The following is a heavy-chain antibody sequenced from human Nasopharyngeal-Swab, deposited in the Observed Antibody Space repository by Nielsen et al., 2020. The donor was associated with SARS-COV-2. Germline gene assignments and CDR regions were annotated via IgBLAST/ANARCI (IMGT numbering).Heavy chain of an antibody. CDR2: IYPGDSDT. D-gene: IGHD3-22*01. Sequence: VRQMPGKGLEWMGIIYPGDSDTRYSPSFQGQVTISADKSISTAYLQWSSLKASDTAMYYCARHFRGTYYYDSSGYTPLDYWGQGARGTVSS. J-gene: IGHJ4*02. V-gene: IGHV5-51*01. CDR3: ARHFRGTYYYDSSGYTPLDY.